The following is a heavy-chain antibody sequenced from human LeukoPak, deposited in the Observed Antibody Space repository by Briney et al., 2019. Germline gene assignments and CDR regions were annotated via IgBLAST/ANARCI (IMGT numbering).Heavy chain of an antibody. Sequence: GGSLRLSCAASGFTFSSYWMHWVRQAPGKGPVWVSRVDVHGQGTAYADSVKGRFTISRDNAKNTLSLQMNSLSAEDAAVYYCARSNYDSTTFYYHLDLWGQGTLVTVSS. CDR1: GFTFSSYW. D-gene: IGHD2/OR15-2a*01. CDR2: VDVHGQGT. J-gene: IGHJ5*02. CDR3: ARSNYDSTTFYYHLDL. V-gene: IGHV3-74*01.